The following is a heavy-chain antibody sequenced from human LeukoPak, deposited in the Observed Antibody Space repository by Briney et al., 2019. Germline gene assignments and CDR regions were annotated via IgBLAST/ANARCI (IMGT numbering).Heavy chain of an antibody. CDR1: GFTVNNNY. Sequence: PGGSLRLSCAASGFTVNNNYMTCARQAPGKGLEWVASINHNGNVNYYVDSVKGRFTISRDNAKNSLYLQMSNLRAEDTAVYFCARGGGLDVWGQGATVTVSS. D-gene: IGHD3-16*01. J-gene: IGHJ6*02. CDR3: ARGGGLDV. V-gene: IGHV3-7*03. CDR2: INHNGNVN.